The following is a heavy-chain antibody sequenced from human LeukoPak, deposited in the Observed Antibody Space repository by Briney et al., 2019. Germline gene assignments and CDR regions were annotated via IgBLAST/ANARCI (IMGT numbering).Heavy chain of an antibody. D-gene: IGHD5-24*01. V-gene: IGHV3-48*01. J-gene: IGHJ3*02. CDR2: IRSGGDNI. Sequence: GGSLRLSCATSGFTFSSDPMNWVRQAPGKGLEWVSRIRSGGDNIHYADSVRGRFTISRDNAKNSLYLQMNSLRVEDTAVYFCVRDAQFAFDIWGQGTMVTVSS. CDR3: VRDAQFAFDI. CDR1: GFTFSSDP.